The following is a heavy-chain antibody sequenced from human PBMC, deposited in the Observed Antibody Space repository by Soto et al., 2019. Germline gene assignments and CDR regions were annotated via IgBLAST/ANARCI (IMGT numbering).Heavy chain of an antibody. V-gene: IGHV1-69*02. D-gene: IGHD1-26*01. CDR1: GGTFTDYT. J-gene: IGHJ2*01. CDR2: IIPVLDLS. Sequence: QVQLVQSGAEVKKPGSSVKVSCKASGGTFTDYTITWVRQAPGQGLAWMGRIIPVLDLSNYAQKFQGRVTITADKSTTTSYMELSGLTSEDTAVYYCAKKLGPSAFDLWGRGTLVTVSS. CDR3: AKKLGPSAFDL.